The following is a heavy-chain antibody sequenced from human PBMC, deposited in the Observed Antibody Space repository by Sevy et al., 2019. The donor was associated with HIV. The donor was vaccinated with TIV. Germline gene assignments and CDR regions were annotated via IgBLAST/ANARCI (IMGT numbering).Heavy chain of an antibody. CDR1: GFPFRSYT. CDR3: ARDWIGDYYYDRTTYTFYS. CDR2: ISHDGTNK. Sequence: GGSLRLSCAASGFPFRSYTMHWVRQAPGKGLEWVALISHDGTNKYYADSVRGRCTISRDNSKNTLFLEMNSLRPEDTALYYCARDWIGDYYYDRTTYTFYSWGQGTLVTVSS. J-gene: IGHJ4*02. V-gene: IGHV3-30-3*01. D-gene: IGHD3-22*01.